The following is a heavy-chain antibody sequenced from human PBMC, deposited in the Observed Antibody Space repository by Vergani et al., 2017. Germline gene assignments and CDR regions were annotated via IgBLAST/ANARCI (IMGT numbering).Heavy chain of an antibody. CDR1: GCTFSSYA. D-gene: IGHD3-16*02. Sequence: QVQLVQSGAEVKKPGSSVKVSCKASGCTFSSYAISWVRQAPGQGLEWMRGIIPIFGTANYAQKFQGRVTITADESTSTAYMELSSLRSEDTAVYYCASANRNYRNLYYVDYWGQGTLVTVSS. V-gene: IGHV1-69*01. CDR2: IIPIFGTA. J-gene: IGHJ4*02. CDR3: ASANRNYRNLYYVDY.